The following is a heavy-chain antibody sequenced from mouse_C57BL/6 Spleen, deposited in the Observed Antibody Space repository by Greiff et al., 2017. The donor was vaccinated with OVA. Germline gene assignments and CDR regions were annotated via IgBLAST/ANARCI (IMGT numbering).Heavy chain of an antibody. CDR2: IDPENGDT. D-gene: IGHD2-3*01. CDR1: GFNIKDDY. Sequence: VQLQQSGAELVRPGASVKLSCTASGFNIKDDYMHWVKQRPEPGLEWIGWIDPENGDTEYASKFQGKATITADTFSNTAYLQLSSLTSEDTAVYYCTTGYSFAYWGQGTLVTVSA. V-gene: IGHV14-4*01. CDR3: TTGYSFAY. J-gene: IGHJ3*01.